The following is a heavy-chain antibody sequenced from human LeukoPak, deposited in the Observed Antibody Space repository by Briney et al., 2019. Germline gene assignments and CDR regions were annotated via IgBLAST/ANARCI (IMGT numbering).Heavy chain of an antibody. D-gene: IGHD3-10*01. CDR3: ALLWFGESNWFDP. Sequence: SETLSLTCAVYGGSFSGYYWSWIRQPPGKGLEWIGEINHSGSTNYNPSLKSRVTISVDTSKNQFSLKLRSVTAADTAVYYCALLWFGESNWFDPWGQGTLVTVSS. CDR1: GGSFSGYY. V-gene: IGHV4-34*01. J-gene: IGHJ5*02. CDR2: INHSGST.